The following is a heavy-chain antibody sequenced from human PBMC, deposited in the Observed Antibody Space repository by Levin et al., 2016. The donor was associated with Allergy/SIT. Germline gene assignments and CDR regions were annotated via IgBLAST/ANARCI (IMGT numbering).Heavy chain of an antibody. CDR2: ISYDGSNK. CDR3: ARGHATIDY. CDR1: GFTFSSYG. Sequence: GGSLRLSCAASGFTFSSYGMHWVRQAPGKGLEWVAVISYDGSNKYYADSVKGRFTISRDNSKNSLYLQMNSLRDEDTAVYYCARGHATIDYWGQGTLVTVSS. J-gene: IGHJ4*02. V-gene: IGHV3-30*03. D-gene: IGHD2-2*01.